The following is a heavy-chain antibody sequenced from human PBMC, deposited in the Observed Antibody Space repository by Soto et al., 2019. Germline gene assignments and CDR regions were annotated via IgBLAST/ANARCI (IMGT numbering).Heavy chain of an antibody. V-gene: IGHV1-2*02. CDR1: GYSFTAYY. D-gene: IGHD5-12*01. CDR3: SRDFSGTNTLNFDF. CDR2: INPNTGGT. Sequence: ASVKVSCKASGYSFTAYYIHWVRQAPGQGLEWMGWINPNTGGTNYAQKFQGLVTMTRDTSVNTVFLEMSRLTSGDTAVYYCSRDFSGTNTLNFDFWGQGALVTVSS. J-gene: IGHJ4*02.